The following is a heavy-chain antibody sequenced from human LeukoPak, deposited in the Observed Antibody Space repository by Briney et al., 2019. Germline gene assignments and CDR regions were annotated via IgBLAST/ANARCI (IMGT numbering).Heavy chain of an antibody. CDR1: GFTFSSYG. Sequence: PGGSLRLSCAASGFTFSSYGMHWVRQAPGKGLEWVAFIRYDGSNKYYADSVKGRFTISRDNSKNTLYLQMNSLRAEDTAVYYCAKARSLRGYSYGYSDYWGQGTLVTVSS. V-gene: IGHV3-30*02. J-gene: IGHJ4*02. CDR3: AKARSLRGYSYGYSDY. CDR2: IRYDGSNK. D-gene: IGHD5-18*01.